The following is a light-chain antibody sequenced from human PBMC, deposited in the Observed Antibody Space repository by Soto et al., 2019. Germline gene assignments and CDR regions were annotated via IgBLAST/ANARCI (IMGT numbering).Light chain of an antibody. V-gene: IGLV2-11*01. J-gene: IGLJ1*01. CDR2: DVS. CDR3: CSYAGRYTWV. CDR1: SSDVCGYDY. Sequence: QSALTQPRSVSGSPGQSVTISCTGTSSDVCGYDYVSWYQQHPGKAPKFMIYDVSKRPSGVPDRFSGSKSGNTASLTISGLQAEDEADYYCCSYAGRYTWVFGTGTKLTVL.